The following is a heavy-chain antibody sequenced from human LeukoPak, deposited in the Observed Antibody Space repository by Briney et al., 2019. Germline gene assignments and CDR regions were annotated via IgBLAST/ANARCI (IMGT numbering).Heavy chain of an antibody. CDR3: ASLGRDGYNYFDY. CDR1: GFTVSSNY. CDR2: IYSGGST. D-gene: IGHD5-24*01. J-gene: IGHJ4*02. V-gene: IGHV3-53*01. Sequence: GGSLRLSCAASGFTVSSNYMSWVRQAPGKGLEWVSVIYSGGSTYYADSVKGRFTISRDNSKNTLYLQMNSLRAEDTAVYYCASLGRDGYNYFDYWGQGTLVTVSS.